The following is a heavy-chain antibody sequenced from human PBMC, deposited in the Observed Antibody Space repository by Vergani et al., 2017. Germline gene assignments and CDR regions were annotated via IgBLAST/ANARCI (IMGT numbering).Heavy chain of an antibody. V-gene: IGHV4-61*02. J-gene: IGHJ4*02. Sequence: QVQLQESGPGLVKPSQTLSLTCTVSGGAFSSGGQSWTWVRQPANQGLEWIGRIYSSGTTNYNPSLRSRVTISVDRSKNQFSLKLSSVTAADTAVYYCARGHDSSGYYYDYWGQGTLVTVSS. CDR1: GGAFSSGGQS. CDR2: IYSSGTT. CDR3: ARGHDSSGYYYDY. D-gene: IGHD3-22*01.